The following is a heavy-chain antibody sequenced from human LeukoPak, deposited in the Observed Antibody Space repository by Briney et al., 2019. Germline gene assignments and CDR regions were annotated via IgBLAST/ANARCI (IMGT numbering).Heavy chain of an antibody. V-gene: IGHV4-38-2*01. CDR2: IYHSGGS. J-gene: IGHJ5*02. CDR1: GYSISNDYY. D-gene: IGHD1-1*01. CDR3: AKAGTTGIHHWFDP. Sequence: SETLSLTCVVSGYSISNDYYWGSIRQPPGNGLEWIGNIYHSGGSYYNPSLKSRVAILVDTSKNQFSLKLSSVTAADTAVYYCAKAGTTGIHHWFDPWGQGNLVTVSS.